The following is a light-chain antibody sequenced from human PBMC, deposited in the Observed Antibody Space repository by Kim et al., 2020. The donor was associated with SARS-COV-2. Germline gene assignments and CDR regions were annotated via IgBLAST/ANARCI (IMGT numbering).Light chain of an antibody. V-gene: IGLV2-14*03. CDR3: SSYTSSSTVV. CDR2: EVS. J-gene: IGLJ2*01. CDR1: SSDVGGYKY. Sequence: GQSFTISCTGTSSDVGGYKYVSWYQQHPGKAPRVVIYEVSQRPSGVSPRFSGSTSGDTASLTISGLQAEDEADYYCSSYTSSSTVVFGGGTQLTVL.